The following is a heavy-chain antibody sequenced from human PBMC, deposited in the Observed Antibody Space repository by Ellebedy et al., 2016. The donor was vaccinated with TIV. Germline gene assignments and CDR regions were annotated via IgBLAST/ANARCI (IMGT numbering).Heavy chain of an antibody. CDR1: GFSFGFDSYP. Sequence: GESLKISXSASGFSFGFDSYPMNWVRQAPGKGLEWISYISSSSTDIFYADSVKGRFTISRDNSKNTLYLQMNSLRAEDTALYYCTKRGDSRYFDNWGQGTLVTVSS. CDR3: TKRGDSRYFDN. V-gene: IGHV3-21*05. CDR2: ISSSSTDI. D-gene: IGHD3-9*01. J-gene: IGHJ4*02.